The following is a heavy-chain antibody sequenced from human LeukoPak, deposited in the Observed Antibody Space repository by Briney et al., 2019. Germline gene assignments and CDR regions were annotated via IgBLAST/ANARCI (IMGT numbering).Heavy chain of an antibody. CDR2: IKQDGSEK. CDR1: GFSLSSYW. CDR3: ARASLYDNSAYYLDY. Sequence: GGSLRLSCAASGFSLSSYWMTWVRQAPGKGLEWVANIKQDGSEKNYVDSVKGRFTISRDNAKNSLYLQMNSLRAEDTALYYCARASLYDNSAYYLDYWGQGTLVTVSS. V-gene: IGHV3-7*03. D-gene: IGHD3-22*01. J-gene: IGHJ4*02.